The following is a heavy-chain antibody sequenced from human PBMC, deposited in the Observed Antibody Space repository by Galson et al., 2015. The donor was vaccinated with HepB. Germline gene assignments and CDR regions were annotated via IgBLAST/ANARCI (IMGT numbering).Heavy chain of an antibody. V-gene: IGHV4-59*01. CDR3: AARGGLVDSSGYYYYGMDV. CDR1: GGSISSYY. D-gene: IGHD3-22*01. Sequence: LSLTCTVSGGSISSYYWSWIRQPPGKGLEWIGYIYYSGSTNYNPSLKSRVTISVDTSKNQFSLKLSSVTAADTAVYYCAARGGLVDSSGYYYYGMDVWGQGTTVTVSS. CDR2: IYYSGST. J-gene: IGHJ6*02.